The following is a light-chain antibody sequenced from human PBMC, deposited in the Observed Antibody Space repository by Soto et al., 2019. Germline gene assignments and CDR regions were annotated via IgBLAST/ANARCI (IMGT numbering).Light chain of an antibody. V-gene: IGLV1-40*01. CDR3: QSYDSTLSDRYV. J-gene: IGLJ1*01. CDR1: TSNIGTVYD. Sequence: QSVLTQPPSVSGAPGQRVTISCTGSTSNIGTVYDVHWYRQLPGTAPKLLIYGNSNRPSGVPDRFSGSKSGTSASLAITGLQAEDEGDYYCQSYDSTLSDRYVFGTGTKVTVL. CDR2: GNS.